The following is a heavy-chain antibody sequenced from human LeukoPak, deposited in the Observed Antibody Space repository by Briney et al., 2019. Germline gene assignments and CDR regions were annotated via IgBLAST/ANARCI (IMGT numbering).Heavy chain of an antibody. D-gene: IGHD6-19*01. J-gene: IGHJ4*02. CDR3: TRDGGVAVTPLDFDF. CDR1: GASITSHY. CDR2: VSYSGST. Sequence: PSETLSLTCTVSGASITSHYWSWIRQPPRKGLEWIGYVSYSGSTDYNPSLKSRVTLSVDTSKNQISLRLSSVTAADTAVYYCTRDGGVAVTPLDFDFWGQGTLVTVSS. V-gene: IGHV4-59*11.